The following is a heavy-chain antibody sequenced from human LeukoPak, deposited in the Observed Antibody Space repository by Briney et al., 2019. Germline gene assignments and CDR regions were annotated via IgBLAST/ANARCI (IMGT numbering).Heavy chain of an antibody. D-gene: IGHD3-22*01. CDR1: GFTFSSYS. CDR2: ISSSSSYI. Sequence: GGSLRLSCAASGFTFSSYSMNWVRQAPGKGLEWVSSISSSSSYIYYADSVKGRFTISRDNAKNSLYLQMNSLRAEDTAVYYCARYYYDSSGQRDYFDYCGQGTLVTVSS. CDR3: ARYYYDSSGQRDYFDY. J-gene: IGHJ4*02. V-gene: IGHV3-21*01.